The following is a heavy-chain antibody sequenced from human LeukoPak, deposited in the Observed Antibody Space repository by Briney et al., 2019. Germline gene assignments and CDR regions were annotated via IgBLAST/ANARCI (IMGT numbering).Heavy chain of an antibody. CDR1: GGSISSSSYY. V-gene: IGHV4-39*07. J-gene: IGHJ6*03. CDR3: ARVVVVPAATYYYYYMDV. D-gene: IGHD2-2*01. Sequence: SETLSLTCTVSGGSISSSSYYWGWIRQPPGKGLEWIGSIYYSGSSYYNPSLKSRVTISVDTSKNQFSLKLSSVTAADTAVYYCARVVVVPAATYYYYYMDVWGKGTTVTVSS. CDR2: IYYSGSS.